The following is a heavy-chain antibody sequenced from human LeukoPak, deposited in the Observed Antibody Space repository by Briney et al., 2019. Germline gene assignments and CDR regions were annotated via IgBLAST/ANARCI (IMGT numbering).Heavy chain of an antibody. V-gene: IGHV1-46*01. J-gene: IGHJ4*02. CDR1: GYTFTSYY. Sequence: GASVKVSCKASGYTFTSYYMHWVRQAPGQGLEWMGIINPSGGSTSYAQKFQGRVTITRNTSISTAYMELSSLRSEDTAVYYCARGGAYCSGGSCYSIFDYWGQGTLVTVSS. D-gene: IGHD2-15*01. CDR2: INPSGGST. CDR3: ARGGAYCSGGSCYSIFDY.